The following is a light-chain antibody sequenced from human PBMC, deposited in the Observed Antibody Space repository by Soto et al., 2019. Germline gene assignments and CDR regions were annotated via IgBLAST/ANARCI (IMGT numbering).Light chain of an antibody. J-gene: IGKJ2*01. V-gene: IGKV3-15*01. CDR1: QSVSSY. CDR2: GPS. CDR3: QQYNNWPPVYT. Sequence: EIVMTQSPATLSVSPGERATLSCRASQSVSSYLAWYQQKPGQAPRLLINGPSTRPTGIPARFSGSGSGTEFTLTISSLQSEDFAVYYCQQYNNWPPVYTFGQGTKLEIK.